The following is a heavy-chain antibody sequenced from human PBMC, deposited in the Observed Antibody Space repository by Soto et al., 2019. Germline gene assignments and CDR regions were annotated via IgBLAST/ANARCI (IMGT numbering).Heavy chain of an antibody. CDR1: GFTFGTYA. D-gene: IGHD6-13*01. V-gene: IGHV3-23*01. J-gene: IGHJ5*02. CDR3: AKGLGSSTWYPVS. CDR2: ISTSGGGT. Sequence: TGGSLRLSCAASGFTFGTYAMTWVRQAPGKGLEWVSSISTSGGGTYYADSVNGRFTISRDNSKNTLYLQMNSLRAEDTSVYYCAKGLGSSTWYPVSWGQGTLVTVSS.